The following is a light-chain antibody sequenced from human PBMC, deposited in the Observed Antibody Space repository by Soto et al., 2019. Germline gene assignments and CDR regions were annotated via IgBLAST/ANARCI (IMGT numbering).Light chain of an antibody. Sequence: DIQMTQSPSTLSASVGDRVTITCRASQSISYWLDWYQQKPGKAPKLLIYKASSLQSGVPSRFSGSGSGTEFTLTISSLQPDDFATYYCQQYHRYPLAFGQGTRLDIK. J-gene: IGKJ5*01. CDR2: KAS. CDR3: QQYHRYPLA. V-gene: IGKV1-5*03. CDR1: QSISYW.